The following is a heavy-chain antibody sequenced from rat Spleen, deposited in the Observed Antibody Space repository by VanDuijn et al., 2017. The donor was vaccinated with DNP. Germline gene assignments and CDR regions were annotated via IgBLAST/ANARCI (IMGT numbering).Heavy chain of an antibody. Sequence: EVKLVESGGVLVQPGRSLKLSCAVSGLNFSDYWMGWVRQAPGKGLEWMGEIKQDSTVVNHNPSLRERFTISRDNAQNTLYLQMSKLGSEDTAIYYCARLGWHGWFAYWGQGTLVTVSS. V-gene: IGHV4-2*01. J-gene: IGHJ3*01. CDR1: GLNFSDYW. D-gene: IGHD1-11*01. CDR3: ARLGWHGWFAY. CDR2: IKQDSTVV.